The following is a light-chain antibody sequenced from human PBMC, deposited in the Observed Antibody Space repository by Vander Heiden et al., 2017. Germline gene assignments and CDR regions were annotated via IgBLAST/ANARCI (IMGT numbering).Light chain of an antibody. V-gene: IGLV7-46*01. CDR1: SEAVTNGHY. J-gene: IGLJ7*01. Sequence: VVPQQPSLTASPVGTVTPTSGASSEAVTNGHYSYRYQQKPAQAPRTLIYDTSNKRTWTPVWFSGSRLGGKAALTLPGAQPEDEDEYDCLLVCRGAAVFGGGTQLTVL. CDR3: LLVCRGAAV. CDR2: DTS.